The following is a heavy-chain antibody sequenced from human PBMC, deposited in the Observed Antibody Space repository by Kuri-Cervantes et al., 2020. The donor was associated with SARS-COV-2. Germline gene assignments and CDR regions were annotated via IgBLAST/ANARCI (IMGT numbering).Heavy chain of an antibody. J-gene: IGHJ4*02. Sequence: ETLSLTCAASGFTFSSYSMNWVRQAPGKGLEWVSSISSSSSYIYYADSVKGRFTISRDNAKNSLYLQMNSLRAEDTAVYYCARELRHYYDSSGLCDYWGQGTLVTVSS. CDR2: ISSSSSYI. V-gene: IGHV3-21*01. D-gene: IGHD3-22*01. CDR1: GFTFSSYS. CDR3: ARELRHYYDSSGLCDY.